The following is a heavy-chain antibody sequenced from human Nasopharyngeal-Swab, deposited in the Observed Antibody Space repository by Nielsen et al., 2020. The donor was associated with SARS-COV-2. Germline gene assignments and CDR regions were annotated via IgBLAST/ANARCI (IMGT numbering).Heavy chain of an antibody. CDR1: GYTFTGYY. J-gene: IGHJ4*02. CDR2: INPNSGGT. V-gene: IGHV1-2*06. Sequence: ASVQASCKASGYTFTGYYMHWVRQAPGQGLEWMGRINPNSGGTNYAQKFQGRVTMTRDSSISTAYMELSRLRSDDTAVYYCARGDYDILTGYPLDYWGQGTLVTVSS. CDR3: ARGDYDILTGYPLDY. D-gene: IGHD3-9*01.